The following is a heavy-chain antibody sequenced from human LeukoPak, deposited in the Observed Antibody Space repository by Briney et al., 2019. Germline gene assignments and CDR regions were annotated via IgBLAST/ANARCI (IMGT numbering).Heavy chain of an antibody. D-gene: IGHD6-19*01. CDR3: ARTYSSGWNPFDY. V-gene: IGHV4-59*01. CDR2: IYYSGST. Sequence: PSETLSLTCAVYGGSFSGYYWSWIRQPPGKGLEWIGYIYYSGSTNYNPSLKSRVTISVDTSKNQFSLKLSSVTAADTAVYYCARTYSSGWNPFDYWGQGTLVTVSS. CDR1: GGSFSGYY. J-gene: IGHJ4*02.